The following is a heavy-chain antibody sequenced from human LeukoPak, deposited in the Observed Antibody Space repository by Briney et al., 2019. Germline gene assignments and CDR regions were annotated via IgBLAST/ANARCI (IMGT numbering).Heavy chain of an antibody. CDR1: GFTFSSYG. V-gene: IGHV3-30*03. J-gene: IGHJ4*02. CDR2: ISYDGSNK. CDR3: ARDRGLTGDPPGLLDY. D-gene: IGHD7-27*01. Sequence: GGSLRLSCAASGFTFSSYGMHWVRQAPGKGLEWVAVISYDGSNKYYADSVKGRFTISRDNSKNTLYLQMNSLRAEDTAVYYCARDRGLTGDPPGLLDYWGQGTLVTVSS.